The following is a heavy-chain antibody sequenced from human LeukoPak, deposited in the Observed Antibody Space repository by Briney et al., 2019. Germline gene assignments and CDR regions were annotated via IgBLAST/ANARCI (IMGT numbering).Heavy chain of an antibody. Sequence: ASVKVSCKASGYTFTSYDISWVRQAPGQGLEWMGWISTYNGNTNYAQKLQGRVTMTTDTSTITAYMELRSLRSDDTAVYYCARASSGTYCSYYGMDVWGQGTTVTVSS. CDR3: ARASSGTYCSYYGMDV. CDR1: GYTFTSYD. J-gene: IGHJ6*02. CDR2: ISTYNGNT. D-gene: IGHD1-26*01. V-gene: IGHV1-18*01.